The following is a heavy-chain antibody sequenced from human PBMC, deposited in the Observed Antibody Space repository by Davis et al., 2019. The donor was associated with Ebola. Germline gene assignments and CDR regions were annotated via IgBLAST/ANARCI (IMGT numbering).Heavy chain of an antibody. D-gene: IGHD3-16*01. V-gene: IGHV4-61*09. Sequence: SETLSLTCTVSGDSITSTTYYWSWIRQPAGKGLEWIGHIYTSGSTNYNPSLKSRVTISVDTSKNQFSLKLSSVTAADTAVYYCVRGGVETPISFHYYFFGVNVWGQGTTVTVSS. CDR3: VRGGVETPISFHYYFFGVNV. J-gene: IGHJ6*02. CDR2: IYTSGST. CDR1: GDSITSTTYY.